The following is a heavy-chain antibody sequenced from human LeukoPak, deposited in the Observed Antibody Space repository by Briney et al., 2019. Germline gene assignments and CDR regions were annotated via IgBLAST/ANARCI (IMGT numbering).Heavy chain of an antibody. CDR3: AKDQRRRDGYNLGDYFDS. Sequence: GGSLRLSCAASGFTFRSYVMSRVRQAPGKGLEWVSAISGTGDSAYNADSVKGRFTISRDNSKNTLYLQMNSLRAEDTALYYCAKDQRRRDGYNLGDYFDSWGQGTLVTVSS. V-gene: IGHV3-23*01. CDR2: ISGTGDSA. D-gene: IGHD5-24*01. CDR1: GFTFRSYV. J-gene: IGHJ4*02.